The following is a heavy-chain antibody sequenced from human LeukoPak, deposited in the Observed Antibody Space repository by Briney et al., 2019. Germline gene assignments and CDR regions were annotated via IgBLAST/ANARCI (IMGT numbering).Heavy chain of an antibody. J-gene: IGHJ6*02. D-gene: IGHD5-18*01. CDR2: IDRDGSRI. V-gene: IGHV3-74*01. Sequence: PGGSLRLSCAVSGFTFSSYWMHWVRHAPGKGLVWVSRIDRDGSRINYADSVKGRFTISRDNGKNTLFLQMNSLRAEDAAVYYCARDAVDTANAVWGQGTTVTVSS. CDR1: GFTFSSYW. CDR3: ARDAVDTANAV.